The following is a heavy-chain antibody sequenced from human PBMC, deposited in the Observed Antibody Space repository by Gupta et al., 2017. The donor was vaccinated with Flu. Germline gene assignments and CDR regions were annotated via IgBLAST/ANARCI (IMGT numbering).Heavy chain of an antibody. J-gene: IGHJ3*02. CDR3: AHLNIVGASISAFDI. CDR2: IYWDDDK. D-gene: IGHD1-26*01. Sequence: QITLKESGPTLVKPTQTLTLTCTFSGFSLSTSGVGVGWIRQPPGKALEWLALIYWDDDKRYSPSLKSRLTITKDTSKNQVVLTMTNMDPVDTATYYCAHLNIVGASISAFDIWCQGTMVTVSS. CDR1: GFSLSTSGVG. V-gene: IGHV2-5*02.